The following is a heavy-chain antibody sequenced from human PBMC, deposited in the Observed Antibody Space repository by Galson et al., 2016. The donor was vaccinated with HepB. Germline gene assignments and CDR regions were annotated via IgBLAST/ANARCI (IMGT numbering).Heavy chain of an antibody. Sequence: SLRLSCAVSGFTFDDYAMHWVRQAPGKGLEWVSGLSWNSGTIAYADSVKGRFTISRDNAKNSLYLQMNSLRPEDTALYYCARDISNTGFLKYYLDYWGQGTLVTVSS. CDR1: GFTFDDYA. CDR3: ARDISNTGFLKYYLDY. V-gene: IGHV3-9*01. CDR2: LSWNSGTI. D-gene: IGHD5-12*01. J-gene: IGHJ4*02.